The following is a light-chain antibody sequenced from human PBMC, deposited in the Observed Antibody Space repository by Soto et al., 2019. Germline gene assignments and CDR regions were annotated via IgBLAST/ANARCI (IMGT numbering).Light chain of an antibody. Sequence: QSVLTQPASVSGSPGQSITMSCTGISSDVGDYNYVSWYQQHPGKAPKLMIYEVSNRPSGVSSRFSGSKSGNTASLTISGLQAEDEADYYCNSYTSSGTYVFGTGTKVTVL. V-gene: IGLV2-14*01. J-gene: IGLJ1*01. CDR2: EVS. CDR1: SSDVGDYNY. CDR3: NSYTSSGTYV.